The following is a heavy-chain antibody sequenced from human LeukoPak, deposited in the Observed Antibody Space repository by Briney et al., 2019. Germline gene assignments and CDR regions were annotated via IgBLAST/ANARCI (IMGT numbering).Heavy chain of an antibody. V-gene: IGHV3-9*03. CDR2: ISWNSGSI. CDR3: AKAAGATGPYYFDY. J-gene: IGHJ4*02. Sequence: GGSLRLSCAASGFTFDDYAMHWVRQAPGKGLEWVSGISWNSGSIGYADSVKGRLPISRDNAKNSLYLQMNSLRAEDMALYYCAKAAGATGPYYFDYWGQGTLVTVSS. CDR1: GFTFDDYA. D-gene: IGHD1-26*01.